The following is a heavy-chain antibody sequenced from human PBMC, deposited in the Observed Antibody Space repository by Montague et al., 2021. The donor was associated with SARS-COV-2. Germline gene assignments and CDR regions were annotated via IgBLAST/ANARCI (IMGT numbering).Heavy chain of an antibody. J-gene: IGHJ6*02. CDR1: GFKFDDSG. Sequence: LRLSCAASGFKFDDSGMTWVRQAPGKGLEWVCDINWSADKTTYADSVKGRFTISRDNARNSLFLQMNSLRAEDTALYYCARYYGGSFYGLDVWGQGTTVIVSS. CDR3: ARYYGGSFYGLDV. V-gene: IGHV3-20*04. D-gene: IGHD3-3*01. CDR2: INWSADKT.